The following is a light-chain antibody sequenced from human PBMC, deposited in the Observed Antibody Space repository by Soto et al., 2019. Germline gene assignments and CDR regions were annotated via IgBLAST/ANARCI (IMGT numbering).Light chain of an antibody. V-gene: IGLV1-44*01. Sequence: QSVLTQPPSASGTPGQKVTISCSGNTSNIGSNTVNWYQQFPGTAPKFLIFSTTQRPSGVPARFSGSKSGTSASLAIGGLPPDDEAHYYCGAWDNSLKGWVFGGGTKVTVL. CDR2: STT. CDR1: TSNIGSNT. J-gene: IGLJ3*02. CDR3: GAWDNSLKGWV.